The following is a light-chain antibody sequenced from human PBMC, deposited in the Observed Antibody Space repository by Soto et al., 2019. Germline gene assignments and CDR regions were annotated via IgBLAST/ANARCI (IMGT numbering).Light chain of an antibody. CDR1: QSVRRSY. V-gene: IGKV3-20*01. Sequence: ILLTQSPCTLALSPGERATLSCRASQSVRRSYLAWYQQKPGHAPSVLIHGASSRATGIPDTLSGSGSGTDFTLTISRLEPEDFAVYYCQQYGSPITFGQGTRLEIK. J-gene: IGKJ5*01. CDR2: GAS. CDR3: QQYGSPIT.